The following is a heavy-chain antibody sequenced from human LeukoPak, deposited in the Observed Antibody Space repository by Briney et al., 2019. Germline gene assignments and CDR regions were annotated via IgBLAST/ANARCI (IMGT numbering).Heavy chain of an antibody. CDR2: IHSSGTT. Sequence: SETLSLTCTVSGDSISGYYWSWIRLPPGKGLEWIAFIHSSGTTNYNPSLKSRVSISVDTSNNQFSLNVNSVTAADTAVYYCARGGASSEWFDPWGQGTLVTVSS. J-gene: IGHJ5*02. CDR1: GDSISGYY. CDR3: ARGGASSEWFDP. D-gene: IGHD6-25*01. V-gene: IGHV4-59*01.